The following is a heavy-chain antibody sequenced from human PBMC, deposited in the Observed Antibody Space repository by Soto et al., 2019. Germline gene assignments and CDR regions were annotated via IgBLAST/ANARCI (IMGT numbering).Heavy chain of an antibody. CDR1: GGSISSGGYY. Sequence: QVQLQESGPGLVKPSQTLSLTCTVYGGSISSGGYYWNWIRQHPGKGLEWIGYSYYSGNTYYNPSHKSRVTISVDTSKNQFAPRLSSVTAAHTSVSYGATDPYYTDSRGYYVSAGYFDYWGQGTLVTVSS. CDR3: ATDPYYTDSRGYYVSAGYFDY. D-gene: IGHD3-22*01. CDR2: SYYSGNT. J-gene: IGHJ4*03. V-gene: IGHV4-31*03.